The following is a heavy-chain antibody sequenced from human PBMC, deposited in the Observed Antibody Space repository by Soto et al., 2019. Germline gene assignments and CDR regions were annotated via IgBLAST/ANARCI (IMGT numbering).Heavy chain of an antibody. V-gene: IGHV1-18*01. CDR1: GYTFNSYG. Sequence: GSVEVSCKASGYTFNSYGIRWVRQAPGQGLEWMGWISAYNGNTNYAQKLQGRVTMATDTSTSTAYMELRSLRSDDTAVYYCVRDLGMRNWFDPWGQGTLLTVSS. CDR3: VRDLGMRNWFDP. D-gene: IGHD1-20*01. CDR2: ISAYNGNT. J-gene: IGHJ5*02.